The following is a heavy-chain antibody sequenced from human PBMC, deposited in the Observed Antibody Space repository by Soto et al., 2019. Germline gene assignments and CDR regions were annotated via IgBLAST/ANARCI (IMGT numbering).Heavy chain of an antibody. D-gene: IGHD2-15*01. CDR3: ARARWYDAFDV. Sequence: SETLSLTCAVAGCFISSGNYWGGIRKPPGKGLEWIGSIFHGGNTYYNPSLKSRVTISMDMSKNQFSLKLNSVTAADTAVYYCARARWYDAFDVWGQGTVVTVSS. CDR2: IFHGGNT. J-gene: IGHJ3*01. V-gene: IGHV4-38-2*01. CDR1: GCFISSGNY.